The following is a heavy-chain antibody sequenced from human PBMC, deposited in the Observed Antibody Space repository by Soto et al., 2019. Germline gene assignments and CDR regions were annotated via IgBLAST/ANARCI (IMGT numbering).Heavy chain of an antibody. D-gene: IGHD6-19*01. V-gene: IGHV3-48*02. Sequence: EVQLVESGGGLVQPGGSLRLSCAASGFTFSSYSMNWVRQAPGKGLEWVSYISSSSSTIYYADSVKGRFTISRDNAKNSQYLQMNSLRDEDTAVYYCAREAGTWHLPLNWFDPWGQGTLVTVSS. CDR3: AREAGTWHLPLNWFDP. CDR2: ISSSSSTI. CDR1: GFTFSSYS. J-gene: IGHJ5*02.